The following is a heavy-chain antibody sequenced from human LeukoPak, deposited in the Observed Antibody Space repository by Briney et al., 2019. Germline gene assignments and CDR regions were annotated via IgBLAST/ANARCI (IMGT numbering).Heavy chain of an antibody. CDR2: MYYSGSP. CDR1: GDSMSIYY. CDR3: ARWRPYFYDSSGYVDY. V-gene: IGHV4-59*01. D-gene: IGHD3-22*01. Sequence: PSETLSLTCTVSGDSMSIYYWSWIRQPPGKGLEWIGNMYYSGSPDYNPSLKSRVTISIDMSKNQFSLRLTSVTAADTAVYYCARWRPYFYDSSGYVDYWGQGTLVTVSS. J-gene: IGHJ4*02.